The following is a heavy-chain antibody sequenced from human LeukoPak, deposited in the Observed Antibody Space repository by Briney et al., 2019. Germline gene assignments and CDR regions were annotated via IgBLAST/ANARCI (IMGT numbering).Heavy chain of an antibody. CDR3: ARTSGFHWYYLDF. CDR2: IYYSGST. CDR1: GGSISSYY. V-gene: IGHV4-59*01. D-gene: IGHD5-12*01. Sequence: SETLCLTCTVSGGSISSYYWSWIRQPPGKGLEWIGYIYYSGSTNYNPSLKSRVTVSVDTSKNQFSLKLSSVTAADTAVYYCARTSGFHWYYLDFWGKGTTVTVSS. J-gene: IGHJ6*03.